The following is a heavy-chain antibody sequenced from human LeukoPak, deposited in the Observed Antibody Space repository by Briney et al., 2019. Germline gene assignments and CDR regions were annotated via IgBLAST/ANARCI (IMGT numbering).Heavy chain of an antibody. J-gene: IGHJ3*02. CDR3: ARAKDNSGRDGFDI. D-gene: IGHD6-19*01. V-gene: IGHV3-33*01. CDR2: IWYDGSNK. CDR1: GFTFSTYG. Sequence: PGRSLRLSCAASGFTFSTYGIHWLRQAAGKGLEWVAGIWYDGSNKYYADFLKGRFPISRDNSKNKLYLQMNSLRAEDTAVYYCARAKDNSGRDGFDIWGQGTMVTVSS.